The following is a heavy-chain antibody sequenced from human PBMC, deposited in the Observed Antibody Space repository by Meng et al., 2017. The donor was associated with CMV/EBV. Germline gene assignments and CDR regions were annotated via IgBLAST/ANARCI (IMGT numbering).Heavy chain of an antibody. CDR2: ISSSSSYI. Sequence: TFSSYSMNWGRQAPGKGLEWVSSISSSSSYIYYADSVKGRFTISRDNAKNSLYLQMNSLRAEDTAVYYCARDLGGCSSTSCYKGWFDPWGQETLVTVSS. CDR1: TFSSYS. CDR3: ARDLGGCSSTSCYKGWFDP. V-gene: IGHV3-21*01. D-gene: IGHD2-2*02. J-gene: IGHJ5*02.